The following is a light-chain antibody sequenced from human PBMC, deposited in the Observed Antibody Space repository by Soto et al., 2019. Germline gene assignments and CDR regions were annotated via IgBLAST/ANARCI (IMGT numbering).Light chain of an antibody. CDR1: QSISSW. J-gene: IGKJ3*01. CDR2: AAS. Sequence: DIQMTQSPYSVSASVGAIVTITCRASQSISSWLAWYQQRTGKAPKLLIHAASNLRSGVPSRYSGSGSRTDFTRTSRSLQPEYFATYYWQQANTFRFPFGPGTKVDV. V-gene: IGKV1-12*01. CDR3: QQANTFRFP.